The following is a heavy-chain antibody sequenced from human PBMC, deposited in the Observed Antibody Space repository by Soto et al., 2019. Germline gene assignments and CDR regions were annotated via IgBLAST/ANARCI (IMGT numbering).Heavy chain of an antibody. CDR3: AGGTASHITMVRGVIIARDYYYGMDV. D-gene: IGHD3-10*01. Sequence: ASVKVSCKASGGTFSSYAISWVRQAPGQGLEWMGGIIPIFGTANYAQKFQGRVTITADESTSTAYMELSSLRSEDTAVYYCAGGTASHITMVRGVIIARDYYYGMDVWGQGTTVTVSS. V-gene: IGHV1-69*13. J-gene: IGHJ6*02. CDR1: GGTFSSYA. CDR2: IIPIFGTA.